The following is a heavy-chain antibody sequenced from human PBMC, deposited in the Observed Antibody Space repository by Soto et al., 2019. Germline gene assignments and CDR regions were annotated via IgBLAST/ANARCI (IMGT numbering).Heavy chain of an antibody. D-gene: IGHD2-15*01. CDR2: INHSGST. Sequence: QVQLQQWGAGLLKPSETLSLTCAVYGGSFSGYYWSWIRQPPGKGLEWIGEINHSGSTNYNPSLKSRVTISVDTSKNQFSLKLSSVTAADTAVYYCARAAPRYCSGGSCYSGSYYWGQGTLVTVSS. J-gene: IGHJ4*02. V-gene: IGHV4-34*01. CDR1: GGSFSGYY. CDR3: ARAAPRYCSGGSCYSGSYY.